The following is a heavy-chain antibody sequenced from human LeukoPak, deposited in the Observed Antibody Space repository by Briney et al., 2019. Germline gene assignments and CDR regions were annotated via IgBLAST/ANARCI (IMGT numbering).Heavy chain of an antibody. J-gene: IGHJ4*02. CDR2: ISGSGGST. CDR1: GFTFSSYA. D-gene: IGHD3-10*01. CDR3: TSDSGNYYTPFDH. V-gene: IGHV3-23*01. Sequence: GGSLRLSCAASGFTFSSYAMSWVRKAPGKGLEWVSAISGSGGSTYYADSVKGRFTISRDNSKNTLYLQMNSLKTEDTALYYCTSDSGNYYTPFDHWAQGTLVTVSS.